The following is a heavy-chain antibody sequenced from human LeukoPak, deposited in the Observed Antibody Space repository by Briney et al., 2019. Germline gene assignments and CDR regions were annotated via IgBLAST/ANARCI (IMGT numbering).Heavy chain of an antibody. D-gene: IGHD1-7*01. CDR2: ISSSSSTI. V-gene: IGHV3-48*01. J-gene: IGHJ3*02. CDR3: AREGNWNYADAFDI. CDR1: GFTFSSYR. Sequence: PGGSLRLSCAASGFTFSSYRMNWVRQAPGKGLEWVSYISSSSSTIYYADSVKGRFTISRDNAKNSLYLQMNSLRAEDTAVYYCAREGNWNYADAFDIWGQGTMVTVSS.